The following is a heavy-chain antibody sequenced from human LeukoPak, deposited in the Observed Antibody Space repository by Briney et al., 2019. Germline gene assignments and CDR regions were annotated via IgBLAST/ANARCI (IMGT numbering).Heavy chain of an antibody. Sequence: PGGSLRLSCAASGFTFSSYAMSWVRQAPGKGLEWVAVISYDGSNKYYADSVKGRFTISRDNSKNTLYLQMNSLRAEDTAVYYCARGGGDMTTVISGDNWFDPWGQGTLVTVSS. J-gene: IGHJ5*02. V-gene: IGHV3-30*14. CDR3: ARGGGDMTTVISGDNWFDP. CDR2: ISYDGSNK. CDR1: GFTFSSYA. D-gene: IGHD3-16*01.